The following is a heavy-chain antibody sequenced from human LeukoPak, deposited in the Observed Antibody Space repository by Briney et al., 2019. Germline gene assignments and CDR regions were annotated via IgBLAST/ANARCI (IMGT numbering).Heavy chain of an antibody. J-gene: IGHJ4*02. CDR3: ARYLRQLVPDY. CDR2: IYYSGST. Sequence: SETLSLTCTVSGGSISSYYWSWIRQPPGKGLEWIGYIYYSGSTNYNPSLKSRVTISVDTSKNQFPLKLSSVTAADTAVYYCARYLRQLVPDYWGQGTLVTVSS. D-gene: IGHD6-6*01. V-gene: IGHV4-59*01. CDR1: GGSISSYY.